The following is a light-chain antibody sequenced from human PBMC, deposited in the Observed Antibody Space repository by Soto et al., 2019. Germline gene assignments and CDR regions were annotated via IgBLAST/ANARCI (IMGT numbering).Light chain of an antibody. CDR1: SSDVGGYIY. CDR2: HVS. V-gene: IGLV2-14*03. CDR3: SSYASSSTLYV. Sequence: QSVLTQPASVSGSPGQSITISCTGTSSDVGGYIYVSWYQQHPGKAPKLMIYHVSNRPSGVSNRFSGSKSGNTASLTISGLQAEDEADYYCSSYASSSTLYVFGAGTKVTVL. J-gene: IGLJ1*01.